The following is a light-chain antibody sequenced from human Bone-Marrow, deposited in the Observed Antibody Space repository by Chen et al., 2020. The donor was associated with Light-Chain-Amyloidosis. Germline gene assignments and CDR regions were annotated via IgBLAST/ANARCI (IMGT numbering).Light chain of an antibody. CDR3: QSADSSGTYEVI. J-gene: IGLJ2*01. Sequence: SYELTQPPSLSVSPGQTARITCSGDDLPTKYAHWYQQKPGQAPVLVIHRDTERPSGISERFSGSSSGTTATLTISGVQAEDEADYHCQSADSSGTYEVIFGGGTKLTVL. CDR2: RDT. V-gene: IGLV3-25*03. CDR1: DLPTKY.